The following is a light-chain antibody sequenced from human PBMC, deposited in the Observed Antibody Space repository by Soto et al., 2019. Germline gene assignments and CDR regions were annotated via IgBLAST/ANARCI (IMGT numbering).Light chain of an antibody. J-gene: IGKJ5*01. Sequence: EIEMTQFPATLSKSPGESATFSCRASQSIGTKLAWYQQRPGQAPRLLMYGASTGATGIPARFSGSGSGTEFTLTISNLEPEDFAVYYCQHRGEWPPGATFGQGTRLEIK. V-gene: IGKV3-11*01. CDR1: QSIGTK. CDR3: QHRGEWPPGAT. CDR2: GAS.